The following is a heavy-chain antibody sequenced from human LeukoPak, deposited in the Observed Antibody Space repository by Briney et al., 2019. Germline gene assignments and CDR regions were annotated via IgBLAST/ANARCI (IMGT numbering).Heavy chain of an antibody. J-gene: IGHJ5*02. D-gene: IGHD3-22*01. CDR2: IIPLFGTA. CDR3: ARDPYYDSSGYYYGGSWFDP. Sequence: SVKVSCKASGGTFSSYAISWVRQAPGQGLECMGGIIPLFGTANYAQKFQGRVTITTDESTSTAYMELSSLRSEDTAVYYCARDPYYDSSGYYYGGSWFDPWGQGTLVTVSS. V-gene: IGHV1-69*05. CDR1: GGTFSSYA.